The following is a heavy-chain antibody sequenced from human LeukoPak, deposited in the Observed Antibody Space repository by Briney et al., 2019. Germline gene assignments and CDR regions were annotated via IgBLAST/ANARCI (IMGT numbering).Heavy chain of an antibody. CDR2: ISGSGGST. CDR3: AKDQEQWLILYYMDV. Sequence: GGSLRLSCAASGFTFSSYGMSWVRQAPGKGLEWVSAISGSGGSTYYADSVKGRFTISRDNSKNTLYLQMNSLRAEDTAVYYCAKDQEQWLILYYMDVWGKGTTVTISS. V-gene: IGHV3-23*01. J-gene: IGHJ6*03. D-gene: IGHD6-19*01. CDR1: GFTFSSYG.